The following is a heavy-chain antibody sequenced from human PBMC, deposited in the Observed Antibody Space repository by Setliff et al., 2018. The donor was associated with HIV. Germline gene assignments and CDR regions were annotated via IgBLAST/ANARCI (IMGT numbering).Heavy chain of an antibody. J-gene: IGHJ6*03. Sequence: SETLSLTCVVSGNSISSGYYWGWVRQPPGKGLEWIGEINHDRTTNYNPSLKSRVTISVDTSKNQFSLTLNSVTAADTAVYYCARGSRQLTIFGVVFKTNYYFMDVWGKGTAVTVSS. V-gene: IGHV4-38-2*01. CDR3: ARGSRQLTIFGVVFKTNYYFMDV. CDR2: INHDRTT. CDR1: GNSISSGYY. D-gene: IGHD3-3*01.